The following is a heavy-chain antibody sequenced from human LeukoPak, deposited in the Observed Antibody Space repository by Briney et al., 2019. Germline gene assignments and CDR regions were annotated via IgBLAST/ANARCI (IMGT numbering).Heavy chain of an antibody. D-gene: IGHD1-26*01. Sequence: ASVKVSCKASGYTFTSYGISWVRQAPGQGLEWMGWISAYSGDTNYAQKLQGRVTMTTDTSTSTAYVELRNLRSDDTAVYYCARVMDGSYFVDYWGQGTLVTVSS. CDR1: GYTFTSYG. J-gene: IGHJ4*02. V-gene: IGHV1-18*01. CDR3: ARVMDGSYFVDY. CDR2: ISAYSGDT.